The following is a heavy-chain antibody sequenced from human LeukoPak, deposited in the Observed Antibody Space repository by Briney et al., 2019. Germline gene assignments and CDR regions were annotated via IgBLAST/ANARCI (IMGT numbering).Heavy chain of an antibody. D-gene: IGHD2-15*01. V-gene: IGHV4-34*01. J-gene: IGHJ5*02. CDR3: ARGPRCSGGSCYSVRVDP. CDR2: INHSGST. Sequence: SETLSLTCAVYGGSFSGYYWSWIRQPPGKGLEWIGEINHSGSTNYNPSLKSRVTISVDTSKNQFSLKLSSVTAADTAVYYCARGPRCSGGSCYSVRVDPWGQGTLVTVSS. CDR1: GGSFSGYY.